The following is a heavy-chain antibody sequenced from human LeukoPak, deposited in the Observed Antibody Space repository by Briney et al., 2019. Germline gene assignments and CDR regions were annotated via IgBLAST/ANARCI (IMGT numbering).Heavy chain of an antibody. CDR1: GFTFSSYA. CDR2: ISGSGGST. CDR3: ARRSSVVQLWIDY. D-gene: IGHD5-18*01. V-gene: IGHV3-23*01. Sequence: PGGSLRLSCAASGFTFSSYAMSWVRQAPGKGLEWVSAISGSGGSTYYADSVKGRFTISRDNSKNTLYLQMNSLRAEDTAVYYCARRSSVVQLWIDYWGQGTLVTVSS. J-gene: IGHJ4*02.